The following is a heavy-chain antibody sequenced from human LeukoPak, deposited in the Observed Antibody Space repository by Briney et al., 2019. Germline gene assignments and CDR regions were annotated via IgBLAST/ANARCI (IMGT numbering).Heavy chain of an antibody. CDR1: GFTFSSYA. CDR3: AKDRAYGSGSLFDY. V-gene: IGHV3-30*04. J-gene: IGHJ4*02. Sequence: PGGSLRLSCAASGFTFSSYAMHWVRQAPGKGLEWVAVISYDGSNKYYADSVKGRFTISRDNSKNTLYLQMNSLRAEDTAVYYCAKDRAYGSGSLFDYWGQGTLVTVSS. CDR2: ISYDGSNK. D-gene: IGHD3-10*01.